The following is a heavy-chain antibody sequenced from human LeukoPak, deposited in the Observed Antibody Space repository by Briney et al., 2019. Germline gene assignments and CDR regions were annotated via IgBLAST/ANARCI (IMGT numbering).Heavy chain of an antibody. CDR1: GGSLSSYY. Sequence: SETLSLTCTVSGGSLSSYYWSWIRQPPGKGLEWIGYIYYSGSTNYNPSLKSRVTISVDTSKNQFSLKLSSVTAADTAVYYCARIGHSGYDDWFDPWGQGTLVTVSS. V-gene: IGHV4-59*08. CDR2: IYYSGST. J-gene: IGHJ5*02. CDR3: ARIGHSGYDDWFDP. D-gene: IGHD5-12*01.